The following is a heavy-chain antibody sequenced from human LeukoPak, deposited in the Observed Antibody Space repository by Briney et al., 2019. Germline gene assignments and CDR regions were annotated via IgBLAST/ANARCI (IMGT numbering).Heavy chain of an antibody. V-gene: IGHV3-74*01. CDR3: AKPMVRGLGSDY. CDR2: INSDGSST. D-gene: IGHD3-10*01. J-gene: IGHJ4*02. Sequence: PGGSLRLSCAASGFTFSSYWMHWVRQTPGKGLVWVSRINSDGSSTSYADSVKGRFTISRDNSKNTLYLQMNSLRAEDTAVYYCAKPMVRGLGSDYWGQGTLVTVSS. CDR1: GFTFSSYW.